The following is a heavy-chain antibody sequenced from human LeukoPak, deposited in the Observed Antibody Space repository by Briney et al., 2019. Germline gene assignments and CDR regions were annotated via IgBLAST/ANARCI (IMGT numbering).Heavy chain of an antibody. CDR2: MSPNSGDT. J-gene: IGHJ4*02. CDR1: GYTFTSYD. CDR3: ARGPPNWGYDY. Sequence: PWASVKVSCKASGYTFTSYDFNWVRQATGQRPEWMGWMSPNSGDTGYAQKFQDRVTKTRNTSISTAYMELSSLRSDDTAVYYCARGPPNWGYDYWGPGTLVTVSS. V-gene: IGHV1-8*01. D-gene: IGHD7-27*01.